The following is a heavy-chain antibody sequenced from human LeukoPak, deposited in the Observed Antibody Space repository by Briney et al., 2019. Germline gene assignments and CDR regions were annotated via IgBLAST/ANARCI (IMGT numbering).Heavy chain of an antibody. CDR1: GGSISSYY. Sequence: SSETLSLTCTVSGGSISSYYWSWIRQPPGKGLEWIGYIYYSGSTNYNPSLKSRVTISVDTSKNQFSLKLSSVTAADTAVYYCARYYDFWSGYYFDYWGQGTLVTVSS. V-gene: IGHV4-59*01. J-gene: IGHJ4*02. D-gene: IGHD3-3*01. CDR3: ARYYDFWSGYYFDY. CDR2: IYYSGST.